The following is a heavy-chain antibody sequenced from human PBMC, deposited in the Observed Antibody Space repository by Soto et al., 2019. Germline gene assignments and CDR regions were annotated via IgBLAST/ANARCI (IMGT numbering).Heavy chain of an antibody. D-gene: IGHD2-15*01. CDR2: ISHSGST. CDR1: GGSLSGYY. Sequence: SETLSLTCAVYGGSLSGYYWSWIRQPPGKGLEWIGEISHSGSTNYNPTLKSRVTISIDMSKNQFSLKVSSVTAADTAAYYCARGERLHEFFRKNCFDPWGQGTLVTVSS. CDR3: ARGERLHEFFRKNCFDP. V-gene: IGHV4-34*01. J-gene: IGHJ5*02.